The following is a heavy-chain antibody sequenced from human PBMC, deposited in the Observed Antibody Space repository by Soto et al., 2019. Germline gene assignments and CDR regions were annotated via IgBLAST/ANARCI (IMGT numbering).Heavy chain of an antibody. J-gene: IGHJ5*02. CDR3: ARGAGVAAAGTTNWFDP. CDR1: GGSISSGDYY. V-gene: IGHV4-30-4*01. Sequence: SETLSLTCTVSGGSISSGDYYWSWIRQPPGKGLEWIGCIYYSGSTYYNPSLKSRVTISVDTSKNQFSLKLSSVTAADTAVYYCARGAGVAAAGTTNWFDPWGQGTLVTVSS. D-gene: IGHD6-13*01. CDR2: IYYSGST.